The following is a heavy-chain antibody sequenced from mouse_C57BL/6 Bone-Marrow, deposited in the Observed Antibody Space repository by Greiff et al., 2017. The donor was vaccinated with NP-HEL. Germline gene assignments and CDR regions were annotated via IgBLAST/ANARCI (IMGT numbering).Heavy chain of an antibody. J-gene: IGHJ4*01. Sequence: QVQLQQPGAELVKPGASVKMSCKASGYTFTSYWITWVKQRPGQGLEWIGDIYPGSGSTNYNEKFKSQATLTVDTSSSTAYMQLSSLTSEDSAVYYCARGGTTVVAPLSMDYWGQGTSVTVSS. D-gene: IGHD1-1*01. CDR1: GYTFTSYW. CDR2: IYPGSGST. V-gene: IGHV1-55*01. CDR3: ARGGTTVVAPLSMDY.